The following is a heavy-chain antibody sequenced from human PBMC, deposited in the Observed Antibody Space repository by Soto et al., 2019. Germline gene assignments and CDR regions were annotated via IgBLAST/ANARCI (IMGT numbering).Heavy chain of an antibody. V-gene: IGHV3-33*01. J-gene: IGHJ6*02. CDR2: IWYDGSNK. D-gene: IGHD1-26*01. Sequence: QVQLVESGGGVVQPGRSLRLSCAASGFTFSSYGMHWVRQAPGKGLEWVAVIWYDGSNKYYADSVKGRFTISRDNSKNTLYLQMNSLRAEDTAVYYCARDGGSYKGLYYYYGMDGWGQGTTVTVSS. CDR1: GFTFSSYG. CDR3: ARDGGSYKGLYYYYGMDG.